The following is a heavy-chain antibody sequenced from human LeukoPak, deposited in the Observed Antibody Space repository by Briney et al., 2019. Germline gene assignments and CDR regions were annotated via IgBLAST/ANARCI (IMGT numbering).Heavy chain of an antibody. J-gene: IGHJ5*02. CDR1: GYTFTSYD. D-gene: IGHD3-10*01. CDR2: MNPNSGNT. CDR3: ARGRYGSGSYYNPNYNWFDP. V-gene: IGHV1-8*01. Sequence: ASVKVSCKASGYTFTSYDINWVRQATGQGLEWMGWMNPNSGNTGYAQKFQGRVTMTRNTSISTAYIELSSLRSEDTAVYYCARGRYGSGSYYNPNYNWFDPWGQGTLVTVSS.